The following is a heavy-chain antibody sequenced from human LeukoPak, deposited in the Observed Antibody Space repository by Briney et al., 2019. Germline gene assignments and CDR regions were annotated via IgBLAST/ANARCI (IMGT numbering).Heavy chain of an antibody. D-gene: IGHD6-13*01. Sequence: ASLKVSCKASGYTFTSYYMHWVRQTPGQGLEWMGVINPSGGRTSYAQKFQGGVTMTRDTSTRTVYMELSSLRSEDTAVYYCARDLRGAVAAGTVNDEIDYWGQGTLVTVSS. CDR1: GYTFTSYY. J-gene: IGHJ4*02. CDR2: INPSGGRT. V-gene: IGHV1-46*01. CDR3: ARDLRGAVAAGTVNDEIDY.